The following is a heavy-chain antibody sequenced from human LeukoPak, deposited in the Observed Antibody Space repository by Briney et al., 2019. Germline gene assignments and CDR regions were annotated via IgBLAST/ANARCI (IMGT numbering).Heavy chain of an antibody. D-gene: IGHD3-10*01. CDR1: GGTFSSYA. V-gene: IGHV1-69*01. J-gene: IGHJ4*02. Sequence: SVKVSCKASGGTFSSYAISWVRQAPGQGLEWMGGIIPIFGTANYAQRFQGRVTITADESTSTAYLQWSSLKASDTAMYYCARHWPGVRGEFDYWGQGTLVTVSS. CDR2: IIPIFGTA. CDR3: ARHWPGVRGEFDY.